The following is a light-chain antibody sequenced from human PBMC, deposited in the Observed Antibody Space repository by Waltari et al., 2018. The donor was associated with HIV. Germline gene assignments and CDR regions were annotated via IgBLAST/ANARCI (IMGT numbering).Light chain of an antibody. CDR1: TPNIGSSN. CDR3: SSYTSSSTLYVV. Sequence: QSVLTQPPSASGAPGQRVTISCSGSTPNIGSSNVNWYQQFSRAAPKLLIYADAQRPSGVSNRFSGSKSGNTASLTISGLQAEDEADYYCSSYTSSSTLYVVFGGGTKLTVL. V-gene: IGLV1-44*01. J-gene: IGLJ2*01. CDR2: ADA.